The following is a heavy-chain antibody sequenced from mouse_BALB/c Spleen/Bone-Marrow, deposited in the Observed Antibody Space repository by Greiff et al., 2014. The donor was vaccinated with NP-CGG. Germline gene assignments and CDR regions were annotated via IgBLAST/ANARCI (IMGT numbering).Heavy chain of an antibody. J-gene: IGHJ2*01. V-gene: IGHV1-80*01. Sequence: SGAELVRPGSSVKISCKASGYAFSSYWMNWVKQRPGQGLEWIGQIYPGDGDTNYNGNFKDKATLTTDKSSTTAYMQLSSLTSEDSAVYFCARGGRLTGYYFGYWGQGTTVTVSS. CDR1: GYAFSSYW. CDR3: ARGGRLTGYYFGY. CDR2: IYPGDGDT. D-gene: IGHD4-1*01.